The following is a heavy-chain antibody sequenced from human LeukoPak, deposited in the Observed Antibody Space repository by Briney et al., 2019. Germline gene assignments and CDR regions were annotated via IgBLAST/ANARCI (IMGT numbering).Heavy chain of an antibody. CDR2: ISGSGGST. Sequence: GGSLRLSCAASGFTFSNYGMSWVRQAPGKGLEWVSAISGSGGSTYYADSVKGRFTISRDNSKNTLYLQMNSLRAEDTAVYYCAKATIPNYYYYMDVWGKGTTVTISS. CDR3: AKATIPNYYYYMDV. J-gene: IGHJ6*03. V-gene: IGHV3-23*01. D-gene: IGHD2-2*02. CDR1: GFTFSNYG.